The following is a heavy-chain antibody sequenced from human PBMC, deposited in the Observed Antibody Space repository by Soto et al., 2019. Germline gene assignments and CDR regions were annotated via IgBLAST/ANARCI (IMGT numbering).Heavy chain of an antibody. V-gene: IGHV3-48*01. CDR1: GFILSDSA. CDR3: ARDLSWGSNWYYYMDV. Sequence: PGGSLSLSCATSGFILSDSAMNWVRQAPGKGLEWVSYISSSSSVIDYADSVKGRFTVSRDNARNSLYLQMNSLRAEDTAVYYCARDLSWGSNWYYYMDVWGKGTTVTVSS. CDR2: ISSSSSVI. J-gene: IGHJ6*03. D-gene: IGHD7-27*01.